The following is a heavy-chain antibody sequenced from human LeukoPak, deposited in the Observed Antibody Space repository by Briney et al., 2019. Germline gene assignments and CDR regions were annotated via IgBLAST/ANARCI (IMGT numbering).Heavy chain of an antibody. CDR2: IYYSGST. CDR1: GGSISSYY. D-gene: IGHD4-17*01. Sequence: SETLSLTCAVYGGSISSYYWSWIRQPPGKGLEWIGYIYYSGSTNYNPSLKSRVTISVDTSKNQFSLKLSSVTAADTAVYYCARDGSGNYGDYDVYYYYGMDVWGQGTTVTVSS. V-gene: IGHV4-59*01. CDR3: ARDGSGNYGDYDVYYYYGMDV. J-gene: IGHJ6*02.